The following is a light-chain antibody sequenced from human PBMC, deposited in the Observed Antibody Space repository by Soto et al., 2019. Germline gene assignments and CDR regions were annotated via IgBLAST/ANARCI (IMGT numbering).Light chain of an antibody. V-gene: IGKV3D-15*01. CDR1: HSVSSSY. CDR3: QQYNNWPIT. Sequence: EIVLTQSPGTLSLSPGERATLSCRASHSVSSSYLAWYQQKPGQAPRLLIYDASTRATGTPARFSGSGSGTKFTLSISSLQSEDFAVYYCQQYNNWPITFGQGTRLEIK. J-gene: IGKJ5*01. CDR2: DAS.